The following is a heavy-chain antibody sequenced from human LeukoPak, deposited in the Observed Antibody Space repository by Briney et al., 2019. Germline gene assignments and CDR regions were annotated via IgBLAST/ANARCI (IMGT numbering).Heavy chain of an antibody. J-gene: IGHJ5*02. CDR1: GFTFDDYA. V-gene: IGHV3-9*01. CDR2: ISWNSGSI. D-gene: IGHD5-24*01. Sequence: GGSLRLSCAASGFTFDDYAMHWVRHAPGKGLEWVSGISWNSGSIGYADSVKGRFTISRDNAKNSLYLQMNSLRAEDTALYYCAKGGMATIRNWFDPWGQGTLVTVSS. CDR3: AKGGMATIRNWFDP.